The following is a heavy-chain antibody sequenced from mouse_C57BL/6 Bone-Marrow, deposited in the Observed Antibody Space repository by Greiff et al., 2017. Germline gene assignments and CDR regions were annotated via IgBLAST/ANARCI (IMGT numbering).Heavy chain of an antibody. V-gene: IGHV1-59*01. CDR2: IDPSDSYT. Sequence: QVQLQQPGAELVRPGTSVKLSCKASGYTFTSYWMHWVKQRPGQGLEWIGVIDPSDSYTNYNQKFKGKATLTVDTSSSTAYMQLSSLTSADSAVYYCARWGWLQRGGFANCGQGPLVHVSA. J-gene: IGHJ3*01. D-gene: IGHD2-3*01. CDR3: ARWGWLQRGGFAN. CDR1: GYTFTSYW.